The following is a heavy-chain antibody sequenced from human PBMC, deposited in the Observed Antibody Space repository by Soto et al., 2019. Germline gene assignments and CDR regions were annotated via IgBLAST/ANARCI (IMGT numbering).Heavy chain of an antibody. J-gene: IGHJ6*02. CDR2: IGYDGSNK. D-gene: IGHD3-10*01. V-gene: IGHV3-30-3*01. Sequence: QVQLVESGGGVVQPGRSLRHSCAASGLTLSRFAMHWVRQAPGKGLEWVAVIGYDGSNKDYADSVKGRFTISRDNSKNTLYLQMNSLRPEDTAVYYCARDPVNYYGSWTYGMDVWGQGTTVTVSS. CDR3: ARDPVNYYGSWTYGMDV. CDR1: GLTLSRFA.